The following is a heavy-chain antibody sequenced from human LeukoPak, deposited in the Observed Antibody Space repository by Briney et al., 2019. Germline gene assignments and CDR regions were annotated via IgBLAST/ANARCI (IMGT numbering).Heavy chain of an antibody. CDR1: GFAVSNDY. Sequence: GGSLRLSCAASGFAVSNDYMSRVRQAPGKGLEWVSVIHTDGATYYAASVKGRFTISRDFSKNTLYLRMNSLRAEDTAIYYCARDRPWGGLNGFDYWGQGTLVTVAS. V-gene: IGHV3-53*01. J-gene: IGHJ4*02. D-gene: IGHD3-3*01. CDR3: ARDRPWGGLNGFDY. CDR2: IHTDGAT.